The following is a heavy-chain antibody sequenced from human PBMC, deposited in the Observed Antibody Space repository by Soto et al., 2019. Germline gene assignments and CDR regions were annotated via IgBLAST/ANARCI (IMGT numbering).Heavy chain of an antibody. CDR2: IIPIFGTA. Sequence: SVKVSCKASGGTFSSYAISWVRQAPGQGLEWMGGIIPIFGTANYAQKFQGRVTITADESTSTAYMELSSLRSEDTAVYYCARDRDSSGYYYVPDAFDIWGKGQWSPSPQ. CDR1: GGTFSSYA. D-gene: IGHD3-22*01. V-gene: IGHV1-69*13. CDR3: ARDRDSSGYYYVPDAFDI. J-gene: IGHJ3*02.